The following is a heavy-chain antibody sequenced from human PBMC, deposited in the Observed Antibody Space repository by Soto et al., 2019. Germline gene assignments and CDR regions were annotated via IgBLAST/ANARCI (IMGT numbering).Heavy chain of an antibody. V-gene: IGHV2-5*02. CDR3: AHTLYTFSYYYLYMDV. CDR2: IYWDDDQ. D-gene: IGHD3-3*02. Sequence: QITLKESGPTLVKPTQTLTLTCTFSGFSLSTSGVGVGWIRQPPGKALEWVALIYWDDDQRYSPSLESRLTIAKDTSKNQVVLTMTNMDPVDTATYYCAHTLYTFSYYYLYMDVWGKGTTVTVSS. CDR1: GFSLSTSGVG. J-gene: IGHJ6*03.